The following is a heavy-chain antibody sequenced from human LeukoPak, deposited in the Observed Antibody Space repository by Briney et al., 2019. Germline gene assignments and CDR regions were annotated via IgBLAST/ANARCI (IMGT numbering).Heavy chain of an antibody. CDR3: ASNYYGSGSYLYYYYYYMDV. J-gene: IGHJ6*03. Sequence: ASVKVSCKASGYTFTSYDINWVRQATGQGLEWMGWMNPNSGNTGYAQKFQGRVTMTRDTSISTAYMELSRLRSDDTAVYYCASNYYGSGSYLYYYYYYMDVWGKGTTVTVSS. V-gene: IGHV1-8*01. D-gene: IGHD3-10*01. CDR1: GYTFTSYD. CDR2: MNPNSGNT.